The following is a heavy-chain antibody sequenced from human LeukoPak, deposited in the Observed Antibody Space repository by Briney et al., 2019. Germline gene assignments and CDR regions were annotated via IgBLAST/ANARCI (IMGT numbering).Heavy chain of an antibody. J-gene: IGHJ4*02. Sequence: GRSLRLSCTASGFTFGDYAMSWVPQAPGKGVEGVGFIRSKAYGGTTEYAASVKGRFPISRDDSKSIAYLQMNSLKTEDTAVYYCTRDFVVVPAAIDLFDYWGQGTLVTVSS. V-gene: IGHV3-49*04. CDR3: TRDFVVVPAAIDLFDY. CDR1: GFTFGDYA. D-gene: IGHD2-2*01. CDR2: IRSKAYGGTT.